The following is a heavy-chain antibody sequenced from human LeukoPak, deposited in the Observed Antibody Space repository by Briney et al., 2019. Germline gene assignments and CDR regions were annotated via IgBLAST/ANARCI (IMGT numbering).Heavy chain of an antibody. Sequence: SQTLSLTRTGTGGSIRSGSYYWSWIRQPAGEGLEGIGRIYTSGSTNYNPSLKSRVTISVDTSKNQFSLKLSSVSAADTAVYYCAGGYCSGGSGAKGDYWGQGTLVTVSS. D-gene: IGHD2-15*01. CDR2: IYTSGST. V-gene: IGHV4-61*02. CDR3: AGGYCSGGSGAKGDY. J-gene: IGHJ4*02. CDR1: GGSIRSGSYY.